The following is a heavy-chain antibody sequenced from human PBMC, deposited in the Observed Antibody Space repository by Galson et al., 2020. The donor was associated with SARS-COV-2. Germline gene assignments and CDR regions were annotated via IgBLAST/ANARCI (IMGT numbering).Heavy chain of an antibody. CDR3: ARLDYGDPGYDFDF. CDR2: IDPNDSYP. D-gene: IGHD4-17*01. V-gene: IGHV5-10-1*01. CDR1: GYSFTNYW. J-gene: IGHJ4*02. Sequence: HGESLKISCKGSGYSFTNYWISWVRQMPGKGLEWMGKIDPNDSYPNYSPSFQGHVTISLDKSISTAYLQWSSLKASDSAIYYCARLDYGDPGYDFDFWGQGTLVTVSS.